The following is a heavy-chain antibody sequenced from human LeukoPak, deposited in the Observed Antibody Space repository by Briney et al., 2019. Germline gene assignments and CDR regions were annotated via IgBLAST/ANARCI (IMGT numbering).Heavy chain of an antibody. Sequence: GGSLRLSCAASGFTFSSYAMSWVRQAPGKGLEGVSAISGSGGSAYYADSVKGRFPISRDHSKNTLYLQMKSLRAEDTAVYYCAKEGLWFGEFDFDYWGQGTLVTVSS. CDR2: ISGSGGSA. J-gene: IGHJ4*02. V-gene: IGHV3-23*01. D-gene: IGHD3-10*01. CDR1: GFTFSSYA. CDR3: AKEGLWFGEFDFDY.